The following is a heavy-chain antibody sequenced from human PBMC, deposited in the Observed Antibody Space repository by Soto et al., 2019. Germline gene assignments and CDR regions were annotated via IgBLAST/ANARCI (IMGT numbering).Heavy chain of an antibody. CDR1: GHTLTELS. CDR2: FDPEDGET. V-gene: IGHV1-24*01. Sequence: QVQLLQSGAEVKKPGASVKVSCKVSGHTLTELSMHWVRQAPGRGHEWMDGFDPEDGETIFAQKFQGRVTMTEDTSTDSTYMELTSLRSEDTAVYYCAAGGTRWLHSPFDYWGQGTLVTISS. D-gene: IGHD1-7*01. CDR3: AAGGTRWLHSPFDY. J-gene: IGHJ4*02.